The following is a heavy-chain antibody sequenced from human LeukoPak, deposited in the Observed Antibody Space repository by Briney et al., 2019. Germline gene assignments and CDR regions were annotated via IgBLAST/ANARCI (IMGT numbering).Heavy chain of an antibody. V-gene: IGHV3-9*02. J-gene: IGHJ4*02. CDR1: GITSNDFA. Sequence: GGSLRLSCAASGITSNDFAMHWVRQIPGKGLEWVSGISWNSDHIGYVDSVKGRFTISRDNAKNSLFLHMNSLRLEDTAVYYCAKDNRRHYTSGPNPDSLHWGQGALVTVSS. CDR3: AKDNRRHYTSGPNPDSLH. CDR2: ISWNSDHI. D-gene: IGHD6-19*01.